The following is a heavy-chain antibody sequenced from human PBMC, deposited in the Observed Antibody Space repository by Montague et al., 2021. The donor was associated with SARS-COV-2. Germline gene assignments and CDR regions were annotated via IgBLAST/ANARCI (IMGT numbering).Heavy chain of an antibody. J-gene: IGHJ5*02. CDR2: IKPDGREK. CDR3: ARELYYYDSSGYYYDPS. Sequence: SLRLSCAASGFTFSSYWMSRVRQAPGKGLEWVANIKPDGREKYYVDSVKGRFTISRDNAKNSLYLQMNSLRAEDTAVYFCARELYYYDSSGYYYDPSWGQGTLVAVSS. CDR1: GFTFSSYW. V-gene: IGHV3-7*01. D-gene: IGHD3-22*01.